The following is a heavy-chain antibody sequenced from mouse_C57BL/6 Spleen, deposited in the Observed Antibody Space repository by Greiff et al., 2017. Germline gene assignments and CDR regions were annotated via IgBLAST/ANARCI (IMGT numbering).Heavy chain of an antibody. CDR2: ISSGGDYI. CDR1: GFTFSSYA. D-gene: IGHD2-3*01. J-gene: IGHJ4*01. V-gene: IGHV5-9-1*02. CDR3: TREGIYDGYYPLAMDY. Sequence: EVQLVESGEGLVKPGGSLKLSCAASGFTFSSYAMSWVRQTPDKRLEWVAYISSGGDYIYYADTVKGRFTISRDNAKNTLYLQMSSLKSEDTAMYDCTREGIYDGYYPLAMDYWGQGTSVTVSS.